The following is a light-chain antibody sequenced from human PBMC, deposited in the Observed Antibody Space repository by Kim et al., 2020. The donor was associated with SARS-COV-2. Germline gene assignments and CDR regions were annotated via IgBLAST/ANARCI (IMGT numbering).Light chain of an antibody. CDR1: SANSGKNY. CDR2: DDN. Sequence: GQKVTISCSGSSANSGKNYVAWFKHLPGTAPKVVIYDDNTRPSGISARFSGSKSGASATLAITGLQTENEADYYYGTWDSSQSTLVFGGGTQLTVL. J-gene: IGLJ2*01. V-gene: IGLV1-51*01. CDR3: GTWDSSQSTLV.